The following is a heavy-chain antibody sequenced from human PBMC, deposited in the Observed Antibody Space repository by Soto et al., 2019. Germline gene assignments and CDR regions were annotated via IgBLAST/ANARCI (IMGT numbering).Heavy chain of an antibody. V-gene: IGHV3-72*01. D-gene: IGHD4-17*01. J-gene: IGHJ4*02. CDR2: TRNKANSLTT. CDR1: GFTFSDHY. Sequence: EVQLVESGGGLVQPGGSLRLSCAASGFTFSDHYMDWVRQAPGKGLEWVGRTRNKANSLTTEYAASVKGRFTISRDDSKNSLYLQMNSLKIEDTAVYYCARATTVTDYWGQGTLVTVSS. CDR3: ARATTVTDY.